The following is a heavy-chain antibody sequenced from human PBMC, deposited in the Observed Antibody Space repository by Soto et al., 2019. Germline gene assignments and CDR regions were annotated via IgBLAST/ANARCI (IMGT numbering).Heavy chain of an antibody. V-gene: IGHV1-69*13. Sequence: ASVKVSCKASGGTFSSYAISWVRQAPGQGLEWMGGIIPIFGTANYSQKFQCRVTITAGESTSTAYMELSSLRSEDTAVYYCARAGPHRNRLAPLDYWGQGPLVTVSS. D-gene: IGHD3-16*01. CDR2: IIPIFGTA. J-gene: IGHJ4*02. CDR3: ARAGPHRNRLAPLDY. CDR1: GGTFSSYA.